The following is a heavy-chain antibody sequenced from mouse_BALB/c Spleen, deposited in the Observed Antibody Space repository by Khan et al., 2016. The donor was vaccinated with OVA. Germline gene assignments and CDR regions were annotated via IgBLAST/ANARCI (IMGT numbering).Heavy chain of an antibody. Sequence: DVQLQESGPGLVKPSQSLSLTCTVTGYSITSGYGWNWIRQFPGNKLEWMGYISYSGSTNYNPSPKSRISITRDTSKNQFFLQLNSVTTEDTATYYCARTARIKYWGQGTTLTVSS. V-gene: IGHV3-2*02. CDR3: ARTARIKY. D-gene: IGHD1-2*01. CDR1: GYSITSGYG. J-gene: IGHJ2*01. CDR2: ISYSGST.